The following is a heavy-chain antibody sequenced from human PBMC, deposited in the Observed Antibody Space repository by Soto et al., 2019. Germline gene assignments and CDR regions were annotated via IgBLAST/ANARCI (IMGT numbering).Heavy chain of an antibody. CDR1: GFTFSSYA. CDR3: ARATTTVTTAYYFEY. J-gene: IGHJ4*02. D-gene: IGHD4-17*01. CDR2: ISYGGSNK. Sequence: QVQLVESGGGVVQPGRSLRLSCAASGFTFSSYAMHWVRQAPGKGLEWVAVISYGGSNKYYADSVKGLFTISRDNSKNTLYLQINSLRAEATAVYYCARATTTVTTAYYFEYGGQGPLVTVSS. V-gene: IGHV3-30-3*01.